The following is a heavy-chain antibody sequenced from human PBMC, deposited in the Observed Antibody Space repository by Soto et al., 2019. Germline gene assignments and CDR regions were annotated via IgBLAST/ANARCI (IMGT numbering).Heavy chain of an antibody. D-gene: IGHD1-7*01. J-gene: IGHJ4*02. CDR1: GFTFSSYD. V-gene: IGHV3-64*01. CDR2: ISSNGDTT. CDR3: VRRVSGNYDY. Sequence: EVQLAESGGGMVQPGGSLRLSCVASGFTFSSYDMHWVRQAPGKGIEYVTSISSNGDTTYYGNSVKGRFTISRDNSKNTLYLQMGSLRAEDKAVYYCVRRVSGNYDYWGQGTLVTVSS.